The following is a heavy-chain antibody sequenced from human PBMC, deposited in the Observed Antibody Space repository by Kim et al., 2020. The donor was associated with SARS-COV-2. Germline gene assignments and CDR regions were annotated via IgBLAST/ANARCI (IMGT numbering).Heavy chain of an antibody. CDR1: GGSISSYY. Sequence: SETLSLTCTVSGGSISSYYWSWIRQPAGKGLEWIGRIYTSGSTNYNPSLKSRVTMSVDTSKNQFSLKLSSVTAADTAVYYCARGLYGSGSYYYYYGMDVWGQGTTVTVSS. V-gene: IGHV4-4*07. CDR2: IYTSGST. D-gene: IGHD3-10*01. CDR3: ARGLYGSGSYYYYYGMDV. J-gene: IGHJ6*02.